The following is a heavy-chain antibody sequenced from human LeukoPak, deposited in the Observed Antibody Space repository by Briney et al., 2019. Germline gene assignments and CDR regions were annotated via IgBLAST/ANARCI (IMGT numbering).Heavy chain of an antibody. CDR2: MNPNSGNT. D-gene: IGHD3-22*01. V-gene: IGHV1-8*01. J-gene: IGHJ4*02. Sequence: ASVKVSCKASGYTFTSYDINWVRQATGQGLEWMGWMNPNSGNTGYAQKFQGRVTMTRNTSISTAYMEPSSLRSEDTAVYYCARGPAWGDYYDSSGYIDYWGQGTLVTVSS. CDR3: ARGPAWGDYYDSSGYIDY. CDR1: GYTFTSYD.